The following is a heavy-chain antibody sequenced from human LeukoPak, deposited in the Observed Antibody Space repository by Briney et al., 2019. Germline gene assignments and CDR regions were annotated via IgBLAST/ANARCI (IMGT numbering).Heavy chain of an antibody. J-gene: IGHJ4*02. CDR2: IYYSGST. D-gene: IGHD6-19*01. CDR1: GGSISSYY. V-gene: IGHV4-59*08. Sequence: PSETLSLTCTVSGGSISSYYWSWIRQPPGKGLEWIGYIYYSGSTNYNPSLKSRVTISVDTPKNQFSLKLSSVTAADTAVYYCARRDSSGWYMDYWGQGTLVTVSS. CDR3: ARRDSSGWYMDY.